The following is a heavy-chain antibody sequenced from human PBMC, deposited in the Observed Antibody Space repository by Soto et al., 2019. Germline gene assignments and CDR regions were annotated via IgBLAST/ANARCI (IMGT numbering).Heavy chain of an antibody. CDR3: AKDYYYDRVNWFDP. Sequence: GGSLRLSCAASGFTFSNYAMSWVRQAPGKGLEWVSAISGSGGSTYYADSVKGRFTISRDNSKNTLYLQMNSLRAEDTAVYYCAKDYYYDRVNWFDPWGQGTLVTVSS. V-gene: IGHV3-23*01. D-gene: IGHD3-22*01. CDR2: ISGSGGST. J-gene: IGHJ5*02. CDR1: GFTFSNYA.